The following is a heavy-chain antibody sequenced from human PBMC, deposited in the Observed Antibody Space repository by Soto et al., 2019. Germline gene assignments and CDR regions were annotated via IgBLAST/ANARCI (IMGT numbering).Heavy chain of an antibody. Sequence: ASVKVSCKAIGYSFTSHYMHWVRQAPGQGLEWMGTIFPGGVNVAYAQKFQGRVTMTKDTSTSTVYMELTSLTSEDTAVYYCAPHVSCSGGSCQYDAFAIRGQGTMVTVSS. D-gene: IGHD2-15*01. CDR2: IFPGGVNV. CDR1: GYSFTSHY. V-gene: IGHV1-46*01. CDR3: APHVSCSGGSCQYDAFAI. J-gene: IGHJ3*02.